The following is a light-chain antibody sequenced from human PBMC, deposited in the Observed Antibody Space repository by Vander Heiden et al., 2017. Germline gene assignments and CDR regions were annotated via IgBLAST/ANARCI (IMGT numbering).Light chain of an antibody. CDR1: KSVSSSY. J-gene: IGKJ4*01. CDR2: GAS. CDR3: QQYGSSPLT. V-gene: IGKV3-20*01. Sequence: VYTQSPGTLSLSPGERATLSCSASKSVSSSYLAWYQQKPGQAPRPLIYGASSRATGIPDRFSGSGSGTDFTLTISRLEPEDFAVYYCQQYGSSPLTFGGGTKVEIK.